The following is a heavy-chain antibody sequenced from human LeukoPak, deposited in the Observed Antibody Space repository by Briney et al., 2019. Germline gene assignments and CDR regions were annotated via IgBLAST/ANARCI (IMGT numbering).Heavy chain of an antibody. D-gene: IGHD6-13*01. CDR1: GYTFTSYG. CDR3: ARGWGTYSSSWYVNYYYYYGMDV. CDR2: ITTYNGNT. V-gene: IGHV1-18*01. J-gene: IGHJ6*02. Sequence: ASVKVSCKASGYTFTSYGISWVRQAPGQGLEWMGWITTYNGNTNSAQNFQGRVTMTTDTSTSTAYMELRSLRSDDTAVYYCARGWGTYSSSWYVNYYYYYGMDVWGQGTTVTVSS.